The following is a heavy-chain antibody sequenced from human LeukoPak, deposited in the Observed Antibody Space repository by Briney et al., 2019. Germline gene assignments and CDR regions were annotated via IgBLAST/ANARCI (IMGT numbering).Heavy chain of an antibody. J-gene: IGHJ4*02. CDR2: VDPEDGET. CDR1: GYTFTDYY. CDR3: ATDHTIFGVVITNMDDY. Sequence: ATVKISCXVSGYTFTDYYMHWVQQAHGKGLEWMGLVDPEDGETIYAEKFQGRVAITADTSTDTAYMELSSLRSEDTAVYYCATDHTIFGVVITNMDDYWGQGTLVTVSS. V-gene: IGHV1-69-2*01. D-gene: IGHD3-3*01.